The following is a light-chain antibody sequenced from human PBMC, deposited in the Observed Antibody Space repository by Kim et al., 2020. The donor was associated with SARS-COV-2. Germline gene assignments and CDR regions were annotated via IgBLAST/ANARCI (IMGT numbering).Light chain of an antibody. J-gene: IGKJ2*01. CDR1: QSVSSN. CDR3: QQYNNWPPMYT. Sequence: PGERATLSCRASQSVSSNLAWYQQKPGQAPRLLIYGASTRATGIPARFSGSGSGTEFTLTISSLRSEDFAVYYCQQYNNWPPMYTFGQGTKLEI. CDR2: GAS. V-gene: IGKV3-15*01.